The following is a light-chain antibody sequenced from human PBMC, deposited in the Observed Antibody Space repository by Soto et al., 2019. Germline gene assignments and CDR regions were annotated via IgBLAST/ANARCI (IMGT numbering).Light chain of an antibody. Sequence: EIVLTQSPATLSLSPGETATLSCRASQSVSSSLAWYQQKPGQTPRLLIYDASNRATGIPARFSGSGSGTDYTHTVSSLEPEDLAVYYCQQRSSWPLTFGGGTKMEIK. V-gene: IGKV3-11*01. J-gene: IGKJ4*01. CDR1: QSVSSS. CDR2: DAS. CDR3: QQRSSWPLT.